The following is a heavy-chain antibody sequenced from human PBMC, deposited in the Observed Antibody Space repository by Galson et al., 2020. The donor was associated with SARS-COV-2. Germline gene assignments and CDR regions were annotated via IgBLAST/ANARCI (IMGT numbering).Heavy chain of an antibody. CDR1: GGSFSDYS. D-gene: IGHD3-3*01. CDR2: ISHSGST. CDR3: ARAAQTYYDFWSGYYNAPHFDY. J-gene: IGHJ4*02. Sequence: SETLSLTCALYGGSFSDYSWTWVRQPPGKGLEWIGEISHSGSTNYSPSLKSRVFMSVDTSKNQFSLKLSSVTAADTAVYYCARAAQTYYDFWSGYYNAPHFDYWGQGTLVTVSS. V-gene: IGHV4-34*01.